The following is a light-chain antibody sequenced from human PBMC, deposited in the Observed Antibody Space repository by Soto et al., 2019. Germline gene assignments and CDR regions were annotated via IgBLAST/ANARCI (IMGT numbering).Light chain of an antibody. V-gene: IGKV3-11*01. CDR3: QQRSNWPPWT. Sequence: EKALRQSPVTLSLSAGERATLSCRARQSVSSNLAWYQQKPGQAPRLLIYDASNRATGIPDRFSGSGSGTDFTLTISSLEPEDFAVYYCQQRSNWPPWTFGQGTKVDIK. J-gene: IGKJ1*01. CDR2: DAS. CDR1: QSVSSN.